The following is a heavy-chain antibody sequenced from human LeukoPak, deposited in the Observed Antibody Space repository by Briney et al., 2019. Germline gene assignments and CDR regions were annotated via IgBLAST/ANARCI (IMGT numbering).Heavy chain of an antibody. J-gene: IGHJ1*01. CDR1: SGSFSGYY. Sequence: NPSETLSLTCAVYSGSFSGYYWSWIRQPPGKGLEWIGEINHSGSTNYNPSLKSRVTISVDTSKNQFSLKLSSVTAADTAVYYCARGRGYSYGSSYFQHWGQGTLVTVSS. V-gene: IGHV4-34*01. D-gene: IGHD5-18*01. CDR3: ARGRGYSYGSSYFQH. CDR2: INHSGST.